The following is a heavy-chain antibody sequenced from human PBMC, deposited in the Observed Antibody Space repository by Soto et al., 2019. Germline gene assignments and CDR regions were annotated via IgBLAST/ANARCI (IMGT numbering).Heavy chain of an antibody. D-gene: IGHD3-10*01. CDR1: GYSFTSYW. J-gene: IGHJ6*02. CDR2: IDPSDSYT. V-gene: IGHV5-10-1*01. Sequence: GESLKISCKGSGYSFTSYWISWVRQMPGKGLEWMGRIDPSDSYTNYSPSFQGHVTISADKSISAAYLQWSSLKASDTAMYYCARGVLWFGELPPDYYYYYGMDVWGQGTTVTVSS. CDR3: ARGVLWFGELPPDYYYYYGMDV.